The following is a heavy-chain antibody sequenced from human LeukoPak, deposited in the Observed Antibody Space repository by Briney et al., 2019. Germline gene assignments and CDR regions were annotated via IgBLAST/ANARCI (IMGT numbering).Heavy chain of an antibody. Sequence: ASVKVSCKASGYTFTSYDINWVRQATGQGLEWMGWMNPNSGNTGYAQKFQGRVTMTRNPSISTAYMELSSLRSEDTAVYYCAADRYCSSTSCYGMGYWGQGTLVTVSS. V-gene: IGHV1-8*01. CDR2: MNPNSGNT. D-gene: IGHD2-2*01. J-gene: IGHJ4*02. CDR3: AADRYCSSTSCYGMGY. CDR1: GYTFTSYD.